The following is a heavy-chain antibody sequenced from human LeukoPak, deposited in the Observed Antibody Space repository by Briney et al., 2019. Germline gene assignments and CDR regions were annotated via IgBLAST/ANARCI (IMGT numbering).Heavy chain of an antibody. CDR1: GGSFSGYY. CDR3: ARGGRDGYNLFDY. CDR2: INHSGST. Sequence: SETLSLTCAVYGGSFSGYYWSWIRQPPGKGLEWIGEINHSGSTNYNPSPKSRVTISVDTSKNQFSLKLSSVTAADTAVYYCARGGRDGYNLFDYWGQGTLVTVSS. D-gene: IGHD5-24*01. J-gene: IGHJ4*02. V-gene: IGHV4-34*01.